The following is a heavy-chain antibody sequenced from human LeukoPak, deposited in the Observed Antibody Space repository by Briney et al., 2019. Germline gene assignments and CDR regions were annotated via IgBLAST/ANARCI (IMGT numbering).Heavy chain of an antibody. D-gene: IGHD1-1*01. CDR3: AKDFGTSGTMDV. CDR2: ISSSSSYI. CDR1: GFTFSSYS. Sequence: GSLRLSCAASGFTFSSYSMNWVRQAPGKGLEWVSSISSSSSYIYYADSVKGRFTISRDNAKNSLYLQMNSLRTEDTAVYYCAKDFGTSGTMDVWGQGTPVTVSS. J-gene: IGHJ6*02. V-gene: IGHV3-21*01.